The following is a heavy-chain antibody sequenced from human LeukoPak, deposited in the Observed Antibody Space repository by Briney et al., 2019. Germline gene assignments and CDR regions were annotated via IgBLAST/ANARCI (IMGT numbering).Heavy chain of an antibody. CDR2: IYYSGSS. CDR1: GGSISSGFYY. V-gene: IGHV4-39*01. D-gene: IGHD3-10*01. CDR3: ARQYSGSSKIDY. J-gene: IGHJ4*02. Sequence: PSETLSLTCTVSGGSISSGFYYWGWIRQPPGKGLEWIGCIYYSGSSYYNPSLKSRVTISVDTSKNQFSLKLSSVTAADTAVYYCARQYSGSSKIDYWGQGTLVTVSS.